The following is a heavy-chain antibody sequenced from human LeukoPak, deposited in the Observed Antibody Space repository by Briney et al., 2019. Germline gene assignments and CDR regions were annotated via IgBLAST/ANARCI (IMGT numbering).Heavy chain of an antibody. D-gene: IGHD3-10*01. CDR3: ASLIVNQPHYYGPRGELDY. V-gene: IGHV3-23*01. CDR1: GFTFSSYA. CDR2: ISGSGGST. J-gene: IGHJ4*02. Sequence: GGSLRLSCAASGFTFSSYAMSWVRQAPGKGLEWVSAISGSGGSTYYADSVKGRFTISRDNSKNTLYLQMNSLRAEDTAVYYCASLIVNQPHYYGPRGELDYWGQGTLVTVSS.